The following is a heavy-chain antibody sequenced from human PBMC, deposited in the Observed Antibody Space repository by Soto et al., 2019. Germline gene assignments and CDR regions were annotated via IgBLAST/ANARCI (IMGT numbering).Heavy chain of an antibody. V-gene: IGHV4-39*01. D-gene: IGHD3-22*01. Sequence: SETLSLTCTVSGGSISSSSYYWGWIRQPPWKGLEWIVSIYYSGSTYYNPSLKSRVTISVDTSKNQFSLKLSSVTAADTAVYYCARRSSSGYFPYYYYGMDVWGQGTTVT. CDR3: ARRSSSGYFPYYYYGMDV. CDR2: IYYSGST. CDR1: GGSISSSSYY. J-gene: IGHJ6*02.